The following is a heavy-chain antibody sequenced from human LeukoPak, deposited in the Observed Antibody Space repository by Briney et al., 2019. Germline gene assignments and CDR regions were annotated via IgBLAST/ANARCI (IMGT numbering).Heavy chain of an antibody. CDR2: ISGGGGSK. V-gene: IGHV3-23*01. CDR3: AKRRCDCSSGQGCGDY. J-gene: IGHJ4*02. Sequence: GGSLRLSCAASGFTFSSYAMSWVRQAPGKGLEWVSAISGGGGSKYYADSVKGRFTISRDNSNNTLYLQMNSLRAEDTAVYYCAKRRCDCSSGQGCGDYWGQGTLVTVSS. CDR1: GFTFSSYA. D-gene: IGHD2-2*01.